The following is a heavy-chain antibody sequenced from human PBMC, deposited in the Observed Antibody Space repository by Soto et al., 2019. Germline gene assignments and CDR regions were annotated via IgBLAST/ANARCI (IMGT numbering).Heavy chain of an antibody. D-gene: IGHD3-22*01. Sequence: NPSETLSLTCAASGGSISSGGYSWSWIRQPPGKGLEWIGYIYHSGSTYYNPSLKSRVTISVDRSKNQFSLKLSSVTAADTAVYYCAGGGSYYDSSGYYFWWYFDLWGRGTLVTVSS. J-gene: IGHJ2*01. CDR1: GGSISSGGYS. V-gene: IGHV4-30-2*01. CDR3: AGGGSYYDSSGYYFWWYFDL. CDR2: IYHSGST.